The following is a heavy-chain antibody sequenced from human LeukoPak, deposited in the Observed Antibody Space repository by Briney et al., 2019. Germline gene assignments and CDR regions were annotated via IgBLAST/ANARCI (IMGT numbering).Heavy chain of an antibody. CDR2: IIPIFGTA. D-gene: IGHD6-6*01. CDR3: ARDPAVAARGGNNWFDP. J-gene: IGHJ5*02. CDR1: GGTFSSYA. Sequence: SVKVSCKASGGTFSSYAIGWVRQAPGQGLEWMGGIIPIFGTANYAQKFQGRVTITADESTSTAYMELSSLRSEDTAVYYCARDPAVAARGGNNWFDPWGQGTLVTVSS. V-gene: IGHV1-69*13.